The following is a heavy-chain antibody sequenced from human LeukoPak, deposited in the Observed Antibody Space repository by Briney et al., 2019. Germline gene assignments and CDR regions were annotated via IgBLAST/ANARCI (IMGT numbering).Heavy chain of an antibody. D-gene: IGHD1-1*01. CDR3: AVTWNADRTFAP. CDR1: GGSISSGSYY. CDR2: IYYLGST. J-gene: IGHJ5*02. Sequence: SETLSLTCTVSGGSISSGSYYYSWIRQPAGKGLEWIGHIYYLGSTSYNPSLRSRVTISMDASKNQFSLTLTSATAADTAVYYCAVTWNADRTFAPWGQGILVTVS. V-gene: IGHV4-61*10.